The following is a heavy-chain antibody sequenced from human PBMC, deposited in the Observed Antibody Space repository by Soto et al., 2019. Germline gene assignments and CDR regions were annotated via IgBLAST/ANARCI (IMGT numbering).Heavy chain of an antibody. Sequence: QEQLVESGGGVVKPGGSLRLSCTASGFSFSDYYMSWIRQAPGKGLECIAYISSSGNSIYYADSVKGRFTVSRDNAKNYLYLHMNSLTAEDTAMYDCVRDDDYGGANNWFDPWGQGTLVTVSS. CDR2: ISSSGNSI. CDR1: GFSFSDYY. D-gene: IGHD4-17*01. V-gene: IGHV3-11*01. J-gene: IGHJ5*02. CDR3: VRDDDYGGANNWFDP.